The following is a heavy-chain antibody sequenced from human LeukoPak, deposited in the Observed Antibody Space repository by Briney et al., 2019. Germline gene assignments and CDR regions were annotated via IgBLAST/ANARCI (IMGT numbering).Heavy chain of an antibody. CDR2: ISSSGSGGNT. CDR3: ARGLRGYSYGLIEY. Sequence: GGSLRLSCVASGVTLSNYAMSWARQAPGKGLEWVAGISSSGSGGNTYYADSVKGRFTISRDSSRNTLFLHMNTLRAEDTAVYYCARGLRGYSYGLIEYWGQGTLVTVSS. D-gene: IGHD5-18*01. J-gene: IGHJ4*02. V-gene: IGHV3-23*01. CDR1: GVTLSNYA.